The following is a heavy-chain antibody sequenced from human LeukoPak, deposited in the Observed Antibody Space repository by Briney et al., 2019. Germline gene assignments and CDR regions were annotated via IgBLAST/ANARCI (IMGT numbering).Heavy chain of an antibody. CDR2: FYPGDSGN. Sequence: GESLKISCKGSGYSFISSWIGWVRRMPGKGLVWMGIFYPGDSGNRYCAAFQGQGTISADKYITTTYLQRSSLNATATAMYYCARGYDSSGYFFDYWGQGTLVTVSS. V-gene: IGHV5-51*01. D-gene: IGHD3-22*01. CDR1: GYSFISSW. J-gene: IGHJ4*02. CDR3: ARGYDSSGYFFDY.